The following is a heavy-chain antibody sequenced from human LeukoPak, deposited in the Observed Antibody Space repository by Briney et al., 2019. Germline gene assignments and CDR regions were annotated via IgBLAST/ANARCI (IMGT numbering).Heavy chain of an antibody. CDR3: TRVDEYCSGGNCYQWYFDQ. CDR2: IDHSGTT. D-gene: IGHD2-15*01. J-gene: IGHJ4*02. Sequence: PSETLSLTCAVSGGSISSDGYSWSWIRQPPGKGLEWIGYIDHSGTTYYNPSLKSRVTMSVNRSKNQFSLNLKSVTAADTAVYFCTRVDEYCSGGNCYQWYFDQWGQGTLVTVSS. V-gene: IGHV4-30-2*01. CDR1: GGSISSDGYS.